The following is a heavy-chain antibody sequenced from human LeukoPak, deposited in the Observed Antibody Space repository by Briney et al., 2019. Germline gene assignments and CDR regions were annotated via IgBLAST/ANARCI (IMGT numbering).Heavy chain of an antibody. CDR3: AKAEAVAAYFDY. Sequence: PGGSLRLSCAASGFTFSSYSMNWVRQAPGKGLEWVSYISSSSSTIYYADSVKGRFTISRDNSKNTLYLQMNSLRAEDTAVYYCAKAEAVAAYFDYWGQGTLVTVSS. CDR2: ISSSSSTI. D-gene: IGHD6-19*01. J-gene: IGHJ4*02. V-gene: IGHV3-48*01. CDR1: GFTFSSYS.